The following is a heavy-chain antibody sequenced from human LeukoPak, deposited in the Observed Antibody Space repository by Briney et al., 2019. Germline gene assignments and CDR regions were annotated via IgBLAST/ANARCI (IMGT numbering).Heavy chain of an antibody. CDR1: GGTFSSYA. J-gene: IGHJ5*02. Sequence: VASVKVSCKASGGTFSSYATSWVRQAPGQGLEWMGRIIPIFGTANYAQKFQGRVTITTDESTSTAYMELSSLRSEDTAVYYCAREAIYYDSSGYYSPLNWFDPWGQGTLVTVSS. CDR3: AREAIYYDSSGYYSPLNWFDP. D-gene: IGHD3-22*01. V-gene: IGHV1-69*05. CDR2: IIPIFGTA.